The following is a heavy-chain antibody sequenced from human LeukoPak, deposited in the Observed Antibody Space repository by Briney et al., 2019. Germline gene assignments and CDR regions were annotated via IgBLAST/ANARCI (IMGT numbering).Heavy chain of an antibody. Sequence: GGSLKISCKGSGYRFTNYWIGWVRQMPGKGLEWMGIIYPGDSDTRYSPSFQGQVTISADKSISTAYLQWSSLKASDTAIYYCARRPYYYGMDVWGQGTAVTVSS. J-gene: IGHJ6*02. CDR1: GYRFTNYW. CDR2: IYPGDSDT. CDR3: ARRPYYYGMDV. V-gene: IGHV5-51*01.